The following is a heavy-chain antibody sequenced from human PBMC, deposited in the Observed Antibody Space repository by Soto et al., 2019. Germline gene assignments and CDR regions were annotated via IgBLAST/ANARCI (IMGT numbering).Heavy chain of an antibody. J-gene: IGHJ6*03. CDR2: VSGTSGNT. Sequence: EEQLLESGGGSVQSGGSLRLSCEASGFTFKSYAMIWVRQAPGKGLVWVSAVSGTSGNTYYADSVRGRFTISRDNPKDKVYLQMIHLRAEDTAIYYCAKSVVVVRGGYYMDVWGKGTTVTVSS. CDR3: AKSVVVVRGGYYMDV. D-gene: IGHD2-15*01. CDR1: GFTFKSYA. V-gene: IGHV3-23*01.